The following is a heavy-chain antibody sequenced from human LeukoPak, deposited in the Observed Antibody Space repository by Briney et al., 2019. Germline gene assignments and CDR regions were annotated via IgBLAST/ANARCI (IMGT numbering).Heavy chain of an antibody. Sequence: PSETLSLTCTVSGGSISSYYWRWIRQPPGKGLEWIGYIYYSGSTNYNPSLKSRVTISVDTSKNQFSLKLSSVTAADTAVYYCACTAMVGDWFDPWGQGTLVTVSS. D-gene: IGHD5-18*01. CDR1: GGSISSYY. J-gene: IGHJ5*02. V-gene: IGHV4-59*01. CDR2: IYYSGST. CDR3: ACTAMVGDWFDP.